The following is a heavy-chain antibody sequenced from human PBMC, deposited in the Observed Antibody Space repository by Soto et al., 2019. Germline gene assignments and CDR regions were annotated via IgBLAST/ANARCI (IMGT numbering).Heavy chain of an antibody. Sequence: SXTLSLTCTVSGGPISSSSYYWGWIRQPPGKGLEWSGSIYDSGSTYYNPSLKSRVTISVDTSKNQFSLKLSSVTAADTAVYYCARLDSSGTYGMDVWGQGTTVTVSS. CDR3: ARLDSSGTYGMDV. CDR2: IYDSGST. J-gene: IGHJ6*02. CDR1: GGPISSSSYY. D-gene: IGHD6-19*01. V-gene: IGHV4-39*01.